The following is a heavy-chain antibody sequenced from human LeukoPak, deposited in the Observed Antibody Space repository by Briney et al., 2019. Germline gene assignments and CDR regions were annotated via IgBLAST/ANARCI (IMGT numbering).Heavy chain of an antibody. CDR3: ARRLGYDQAYYYYGMDV. CDR2: IYYSGST. Sequence: SETLSLTCTVSGGTISSYYRSWVRQPPGKGLEWVGYIYYSGSTNYNPSLKSRVTISVDTSKNQLSLKLSSVTAADTAVYYCARRLGYDQAYYYYGMDVWGQGTMVTVSS. D-gene: IGHD5-12*01. V-gene: IGHV4-59*08. J-gene: IGHJ6*02. CDR1: GGTISSYY.